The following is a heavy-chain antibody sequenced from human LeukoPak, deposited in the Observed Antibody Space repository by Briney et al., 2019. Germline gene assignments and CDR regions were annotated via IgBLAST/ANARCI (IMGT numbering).Heavy chain of an antibody. V-gene: IGHV1-2*02. Sequence: ASVKVSCKASGYTFTNYGITWVRQAPGQGLEWMGWINPNSGGTNYAQKFQGRVTMTRDTSISTAYMELSRLRSDDTAVYYCAAQNWGSLNYWGQGTLVTVSS. CDR2: INPNSGGT. J-gene: IGHJ4*02. CDR1: GYTFTNYG. CDR3: AAQNWGSLNY. D-gene: IGHD7-27*01.